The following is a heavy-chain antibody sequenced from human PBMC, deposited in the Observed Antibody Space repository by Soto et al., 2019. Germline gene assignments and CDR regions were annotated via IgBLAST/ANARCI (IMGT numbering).Heavy chain of an antibody. J-gene: IGHJ4*02. CDR1: GFTFSIYA. CDR2: ISGSGGST. CDR3: AKFDIVVVITAVVDY. V-gene: IGHV3-23*01. Sequence: GGSLLVSCASSGFTFSIYAMSWVRQAPGKGLEWVSAISGSGGSTYYADSVNGRFTISRDNSKNTLYLQMNSLRAEDTAVYYCAKFDIVVVITAVVDYWGQGTMVTVSS. D-gene: IGHD3-22*01.